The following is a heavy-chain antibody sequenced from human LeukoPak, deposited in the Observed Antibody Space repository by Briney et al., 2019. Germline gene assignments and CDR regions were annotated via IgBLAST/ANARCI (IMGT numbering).Heavy chain of an antibody. CDR3: AKHPLSGNFDY. CDR1: GFTFRTYT. CDR2: ISGSGVTT. V-gene: IGHV3-23*01. D-gene: IGHD2/OR15-2a*01. J-gene: IGHJ4*02. Sequence: GGSLRLSCAASGFTFRTYTLSWVRQTPGKGLEWVSIISGSGVTTYYADSVKGRFIISRDNSKNTLYLQMYSLRAEDTAIYYCAKHPLSGNFDYWGQGTLVTVSS.